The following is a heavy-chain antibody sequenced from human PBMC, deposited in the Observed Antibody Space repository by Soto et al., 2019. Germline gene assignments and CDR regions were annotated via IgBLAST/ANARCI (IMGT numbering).Heavy chain of an antibody. J-gene: IGHJ3*02. D-gene: IGHD5-18*01. CDR1: GGSISSSSYY. Sequence: QLQLQESGPGLVKPSETLSLTCTVSGGSISSSSYYWGWIRQPPGKGLEWIGSIYYSGSTYYNPSLKSRVTLSVDTSKNQFSLKLSSVTAADTAVYYCARRKDGLYSYGSRAFDIWGQGTMVTVSS. CDR3: ARRKDGLYSYGSRAFDI. V-gene: IGHV4-39*01. CDR2: IYYSGST.